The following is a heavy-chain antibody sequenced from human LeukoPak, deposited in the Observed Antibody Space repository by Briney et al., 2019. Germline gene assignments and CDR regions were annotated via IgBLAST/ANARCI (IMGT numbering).Heavy chain of an antibody. CDR2: IIPILGIA. Sequence: SVKVSCKASGGTFSSYAISWVRQAPGQGLEWMGRIIPILGIANYAQKFQGRVTITADKSTSTAYMELSSLRSEDTAVYYCASLLSSVGQQLLNNWFDPWGQGTLVTVSS. CDR1: GGTFSSYA. D-gene: IGHD6-13*01. J-gene: IGHJ5*02. V-gene: IGHV1-69*04. CDR3: ASLLSSVGQQLLNNWFDP.